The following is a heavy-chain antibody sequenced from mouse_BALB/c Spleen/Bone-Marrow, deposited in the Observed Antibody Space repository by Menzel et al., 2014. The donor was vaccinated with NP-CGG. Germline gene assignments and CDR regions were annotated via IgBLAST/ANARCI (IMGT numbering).Heavy chain of an antibody. CDR3: ARSRGGFYFDY. CDR2: ILPGSGST. D-gene: IGHD1-1*01. Sequence: QVQLKESGAELMKPGASVKISCKATGYTFXSYWIEWVKQRPGHGLEWIGEILPGSGSTNYNEKFKGKATFTADTSSNTAYMQLSSLTSEDSAVYYCARSRGGFYFDYWAQGTTLTVSS. J-gene: IGHJ2*01. V-gene: IGHV1-9*01. CDR1: GYTFXSYW.